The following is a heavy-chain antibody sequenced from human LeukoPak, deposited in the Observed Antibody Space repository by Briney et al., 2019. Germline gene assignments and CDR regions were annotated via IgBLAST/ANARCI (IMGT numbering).Heavy chain of an antibody. CDR2: ISAYNGNT. V-gene: IGHV1-18*01. CDR1: GYTFTSYG. Sequence: ASVKVSCKASGYTFTSYGISWVRQAPGQGLEWMGWISAYNGNTDYAQKLQGRVTMTTDTSTSTAYMELRSLRSDDTAVYYCARDGVYYDSSGNFDYWGQGTLVTVSS. CDR3: ARDGVYYDSSGNFDY. D-gene: IGHD3-22*01. J-gene: IGHJ4*02.